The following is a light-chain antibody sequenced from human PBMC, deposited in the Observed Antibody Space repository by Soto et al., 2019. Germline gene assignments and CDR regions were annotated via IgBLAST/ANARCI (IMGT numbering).Light chain of an antibody. Sequence: QSVLTQPPSVSGAPGQRVIISCTGSSSNIGAGYDVHWYQQLPGTAPRLLIYVNNNRPSGVPARFSVSKSDTSASLAITGLQPEDEADYYCQSYDSSLSGSYVFGTGTKLTVL. CDR2: VNN. CDR1: SSNIGAGYD. J-gene: IGLJ1*01. V-gene: IGLV1-40*01. CDR3: QSYDSSLSGSYV.